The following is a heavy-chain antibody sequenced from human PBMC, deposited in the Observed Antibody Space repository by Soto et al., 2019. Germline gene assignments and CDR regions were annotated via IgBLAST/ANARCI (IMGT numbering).Heavy chain of an antibody. Sequence: PGESLKISCKGSGDSFSSYWINWVRQMPGNGLEWMGRIDPSDSHTDYSPSFQGHVTISADKSINPAYLQWSSLRASDTAIYYCARVDWTYDLPSFGMDVWGPGTTVTVSS. D-gene: IGHD1-7*01. CDR3: ARVDWTYDLPSFGMDV. J-gene: IGHJ6*02. CDR1: GDSFSSYW. CDR2: IDPSDSHT. V-gene: IGHV5-10-1*01.